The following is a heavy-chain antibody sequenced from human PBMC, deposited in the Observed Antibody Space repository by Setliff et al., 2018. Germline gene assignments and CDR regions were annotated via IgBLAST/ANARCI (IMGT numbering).Heavy chain of an antibody. CDR2: IRHDGSNE. D-gene: IGHD6-13*01. J-gene: IGHJ4*02. CDR3: AKDGSGSYDYLDY. CDR1: GFTSSMYG. Sequence: GGSLRLSCAASGFTSSMYGVHWVRQAPGKGLEWVAYIRHDGSNENYADPVKGRFTISRDNAKNSLYLQMNSLGAEDTAVYYCAKDGSGSYDYLDYWGQGTLVTVSS. V-gene: IGHV3-30*02.